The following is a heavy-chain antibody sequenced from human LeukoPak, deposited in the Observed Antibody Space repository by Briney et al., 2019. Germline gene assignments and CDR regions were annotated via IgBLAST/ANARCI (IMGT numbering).Heavy chain of an antibody. CDR2: IKQDGSQR. V-gene: IGHV3-7*01. CDR3: AGRGGSSSRRSPIDY. CDR1: GFTFSDYW. D-gene: IGHD6-6*01. J-gene: IGHJ4*02. Sequence: PGGSLRLSCTASGFTFSDYWMTWVRQAPGKGPEWVANIKQDGSQRYYVDSVRGRFTISRDNAKNSLFLQMNGLRAEDTAVYYCAGRGGSSSRRSPIDYWGQGTLVTVSS.